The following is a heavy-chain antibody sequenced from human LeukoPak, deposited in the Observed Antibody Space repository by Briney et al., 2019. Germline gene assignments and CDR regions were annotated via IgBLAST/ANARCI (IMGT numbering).Heavy chain of an antibody. CDR3: ARDLSVVTPEGFDS. Sequence: RGSLRLSCAASGFTFSTYAMNWIRQAPGKGLEWISYITGSRGPIYYADSVKGRFTISRDNANNSLFLHMNSLRAEDMAVYYCARDLSVVTPEGFDSWGQGTLVTVSS. CDR2: ITGSRGPI. V-gene: IGHV3-48*01. D-gene: IGHD4-23*01. CDR1: GFTFSTYA. J-gene: IGHJ4*02.